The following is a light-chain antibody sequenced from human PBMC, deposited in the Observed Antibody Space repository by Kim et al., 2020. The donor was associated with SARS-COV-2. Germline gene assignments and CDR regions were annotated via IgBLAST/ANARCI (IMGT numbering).Light chain of an antibody. CDR2: KTS. V-gene: IGKV1-5*03. J-gene: IGKJ5*01. Sequence: GDRVTITCRASQSFSSWLAWYQQKPGKVPKLLIYKTSILESGVPSRFSGSGSGTEFTLTISSLQPDDSATYYCQQYNNFPITFGQGTRLEIK. CDR1: QSFSSW. CDR3: QQYNNFPIT.